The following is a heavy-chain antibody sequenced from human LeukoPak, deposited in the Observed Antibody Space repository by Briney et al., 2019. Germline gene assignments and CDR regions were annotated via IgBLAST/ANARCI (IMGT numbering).Heavy chain of an antibody. D-gene: IGHD2-2*01. CDR1: GFSFSSYG. Sequence: PGGSLRLSCAASGFSFSSYGMYWVRQAPGKGLEWVAYIRYDGSNKYYADSVKGRFTISRDNSKNTLYPQMNSLRAEDTAVYYCAKGAAASRYYYMDVWGKGTTVTISS. V-gene: IGHV3-30*02. CDR3: AKGAAASRYYYMDV. CDR2: IRYDGSNK. J-gene: IGHJ6*03.